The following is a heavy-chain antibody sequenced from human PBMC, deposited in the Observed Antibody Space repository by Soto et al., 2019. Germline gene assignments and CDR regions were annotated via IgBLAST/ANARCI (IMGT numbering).Heavy chain of an antibody. Sequence: SETLSLTCTVSGGSISSSSYYWGWIRQPPGKGLEWIGSIYYSGSTYYNPSLKSRVTISVDTSKNQFSLKLSSVTAADTAVYYCARNPRLQEYYYYMDVWGKGTTVTVSS. CDR2: IYYSGST. D-gene: IGHD4-4*01. CDR3: ARNPRLQEYYYYMDV. J-gene: IGHJ6*03. V-gene: IGHV4-39*01. CDR1: GGSISSSSYY.